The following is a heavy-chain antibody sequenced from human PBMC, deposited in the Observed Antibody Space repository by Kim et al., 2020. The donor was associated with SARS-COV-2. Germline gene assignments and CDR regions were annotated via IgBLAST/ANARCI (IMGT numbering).Heavy chain of an antibody. CDR1: GAAIRTFY. CDR3: ARDLGISGADFHYFYGLYV. V-gene: IGHV4-59*13. Sequence: SETLSLTCSVSGAAIRTFYWSWIRQAPGKGLEWIGYVFHSGSPKYNPSLKSRVTISLDTSKNQFSLTLKSVTAADTATYFCARDLGISGADFHYFYGLYV. CDR2: VFHSGSP. J-gene: IGHJ6*01. D-gene: IGHD1-26*01.